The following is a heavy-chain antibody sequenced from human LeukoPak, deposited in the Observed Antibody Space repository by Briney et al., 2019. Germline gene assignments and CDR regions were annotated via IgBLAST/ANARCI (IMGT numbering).Heavy chain of an antibody. CDR3: ARDHNYAFDN. V-gene: IGHV3-48*04. D-gene: IGHD1-1*01. Sequence: GGSLRLSCTASGFPFSDYSMNWVRQAPGKGLEWISYIGISSGNTKYADSVRGRFTISADNAKNSLYLQMNSLRVEDTAVYYCARDHNYAFDNWGQGTLVTVSS. CDR1: GFPFSDYS. J-gene: IGHJ4*02. CDR2: IGISSGNT.